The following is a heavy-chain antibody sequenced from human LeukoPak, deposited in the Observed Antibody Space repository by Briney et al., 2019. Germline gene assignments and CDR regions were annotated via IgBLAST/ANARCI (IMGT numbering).Heavy chain of an antibody. J-gene: IGHJ4*02. CDR2: IYYSGST. Sequence: SETLSLTCTVSGGSISSGGYYWSWIRQHPGTGLEWIGYIYYSGSTYYNPSLKSRVTISVDTSKNQFSLKLSSVTAADTAVYYCARDRGLGFDYWGQGTLVTVSS. D-gene: IGHD3/OR15-3a*01. CDR3: ARDRGLGFDY. CDR1: GGSISSGGYY. V-gene: IGHV4-31*03.